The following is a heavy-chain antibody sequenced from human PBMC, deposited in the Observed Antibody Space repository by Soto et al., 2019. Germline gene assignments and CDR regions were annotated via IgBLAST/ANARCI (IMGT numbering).Heavy chain of an antibody. Sequence: QVQLVQSGGGLVKPGGSLRLSCVASGFTFSDYYLHWIRQAPGKGLEWIAYVIGSGDSTSYAESVKGRFTISRENAKNSLYVEMNGLRADDAAIYYCAKGKWHDYYGMDVWGQGTTVTVSS. CDR2: VIGSGDST. J-gene: IGHJ6*02. CDR3: AKGKWHDYYGMDV. V-gene: IGHV3-11*05. D-gene: IGHD2-8*01. CDR1: GFTFSDYY.